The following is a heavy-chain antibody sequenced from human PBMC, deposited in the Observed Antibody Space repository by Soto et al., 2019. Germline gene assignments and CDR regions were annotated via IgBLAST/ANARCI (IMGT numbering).Heavy chain of an antibody. D-gene: IGHD2-15*01. CDR2: ITVSAGST. CDR3: SKGHSGAFSTSSYHDF. V-gene: IGHV3-23*01. CDR1: GFPFNNYA. Sequence: GSLRLSCATSGFPFNNYAISWVRQAPGKPLEWVSTITVSAGSTYYADSVKGRFTISRDNSKNTLYLQMKSLRAEDAAVYYCSKGHSGAFSTSSYHDFWGLGTLVTVYS. J-gene: IGHJ4*02.